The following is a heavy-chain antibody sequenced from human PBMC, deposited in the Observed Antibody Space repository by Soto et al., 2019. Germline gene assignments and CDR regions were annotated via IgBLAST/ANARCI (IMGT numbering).Heavy chain of an antibody. J-gene: IGHJ3*02. Sequence: GGSLRLSCAASGFTFSSYAMSWVRQAPGKGLEWVAVMWYDGTNKYYGESVKGRFTISRDNSENTLYLQMNSLRVEDTAVYYCARDATFGTKGGSFDIWGHGTLVTV. CDR2: MWYDGTNK. CDR1: GFTFSSYA. CDR3: ARDATFGTKGGSFDI. V-gene: IGHV3-33*08. D-gene: IGHD3-16*01.